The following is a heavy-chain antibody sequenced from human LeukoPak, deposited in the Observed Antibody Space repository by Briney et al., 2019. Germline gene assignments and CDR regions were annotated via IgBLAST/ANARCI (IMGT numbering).Heavy chain of an antibody. J-gene: IGHJ3*02. D-gene: IGHD6-19*01. V-gene: IGHV1-2*02. CDR2: INPNSGGT. CDR3: ARGSRIAVAVDAFDI. CDR1: GYTFTGYY. Sequence: GASVKVSCKASGYTFTGYYMHWVRQAPGQGREWMGWINPNSGGTNYAQKFQGRVTMTRDTSISTAYMELSRLRSDDTAVYYCARGSRIAVAVDAFDIWGQGTMVTVSS.